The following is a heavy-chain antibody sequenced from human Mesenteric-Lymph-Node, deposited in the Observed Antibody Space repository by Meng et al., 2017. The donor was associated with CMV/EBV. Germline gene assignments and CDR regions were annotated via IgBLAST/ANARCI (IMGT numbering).Heavy chain of an antibody. D-gene: IGHD6-19*01. V-gene: IGHV3-21*01. CDR2: ISSSSAYI. Sequence: GGSLRLSCAASGFTFNSYTMNWVRQAPGKGLEWVSSISSSSAYIFYADSVQGRFTISRDNAKNSLFLQMSSLRAEDTAVYYCARSGWDSHSPSEIVNYFGYWGQGTLVTVSS. J-gene: IGHJ4*02. CDR1: GFTFNSYT. CDR3: ARSGWDSHSPSEIVNYFGY.